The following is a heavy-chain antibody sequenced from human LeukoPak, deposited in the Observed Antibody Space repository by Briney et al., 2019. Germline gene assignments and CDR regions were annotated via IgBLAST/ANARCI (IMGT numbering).Heavy chain of an antibody. D-gene: IGHD4-17*01. CDR1: GYTFTSYY. Sequence: VASVKVSCKASGYTFTSYYMHWVRQAPGQGLEWMGIINPSGGSTSYAQKFQGRVTMTRDTSTSTVYMELSSLRSEDTAVYYCAKDPRGPKVYDYGDYVIEEEVPNYFDYWGQGTLVTVSS. CDR3: AKDPRGPKVYDYGDYVIEEEVPNYFDY. V-gene: IGHV1-46*01. CDR2: INPSGGST. J-gene: IGHJ4*02.